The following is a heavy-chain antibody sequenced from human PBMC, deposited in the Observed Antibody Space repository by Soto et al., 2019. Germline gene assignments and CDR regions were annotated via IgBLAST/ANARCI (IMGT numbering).Heavy chain of an antibody. Sequence: QVQLQQWGAGLLKPSETLSLTCAVYGGSFSGYYWSWIRQPPGKGLEWIGEINHSGSTNYNPSLKSRVTISVDASKNQFSLKMRSVTAADTAVYYCARMWEYCSGGSCYRVRGMDVWGQGTTVTVSS. CDR2: INHSGST. CDR1: GGSFSGYY. J-gene: IGHJ6*02. CDR3: ARMWEYCSGGSCYRVRGMDV. D-gene: IGHD2-15*01. V-gene: IGHV4-34*01.